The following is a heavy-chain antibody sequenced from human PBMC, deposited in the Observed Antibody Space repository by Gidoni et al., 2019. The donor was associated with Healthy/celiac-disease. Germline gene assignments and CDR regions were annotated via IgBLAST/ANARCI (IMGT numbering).Heavy chain of an antibody. D-gene: IGHD3-22*01. CDR2: ISGSGGST. Sequence: EVQLLESGGGLVQPGGSLRLSCSASGFTFSSHAMSWVRQAPGKGLEWVSAISGSGGSTYYADSVKGRFTISRDNSKNTLYLQMNSLRAEDTAVYYCAKDAEEYYYDSSGYSSAEYFQHWGQGTLVTVSS. V-gene: IGHV3-23*01. CDR3: AKDAEEYYYDSSGYSSAEYFQH. J-gene: IGHJ1*01. CDR1: GFTFSSHA.